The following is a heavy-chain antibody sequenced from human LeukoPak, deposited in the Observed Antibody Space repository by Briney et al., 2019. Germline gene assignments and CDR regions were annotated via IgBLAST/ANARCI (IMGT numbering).Heavy chain of an antibody. CDR1: GFTFSSYE. J-gene: IGHJ4*02. Sequence: PGGSVRLSCAASGFTFSSYEMNWVRQAPGKGLEWVSSISSSGGTKYYADSLKGRFTISRDNARNSLYLQMNSLRAEDTAVYYCANYCSVSYFAYWGQVITVTVSS. CDR3: ANYCSVSYFAY. CDR2: ISSSGGTK. V-gene: IGHV3-48*03. D-gene: IGHD3-10*01.